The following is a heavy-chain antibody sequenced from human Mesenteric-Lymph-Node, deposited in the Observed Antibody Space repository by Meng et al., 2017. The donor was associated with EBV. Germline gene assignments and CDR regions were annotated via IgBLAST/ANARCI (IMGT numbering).Heavy chain of an antibody. D-gene: IGHD3-10*01. Sequence: QVHLQESGPGLVKPSGTLSLTCAVSGGSISSYNWWSWVRQPPGKGLEWIGEIYHSGSTNNNPSLRSRVTISVDKSKNQFSLRLSSVTAADTAVYYCAKVDGSGRSNWFDPWGQGTLVTVSS. J-gene: IGHJ5*02. V-gene: IGHV4-4*02. CDR1: GGSISSYNW. CDR3: AKVDGSGRSNWFDP. CDR2: IYHSGST.